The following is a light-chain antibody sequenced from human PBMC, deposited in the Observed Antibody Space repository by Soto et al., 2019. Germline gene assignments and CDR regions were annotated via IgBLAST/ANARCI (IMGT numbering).Light chain of an antibody. J-gene: IGLJ3*02. CDR2: EVS. CDR1: SSDVGGYNY. CDR3: SSYTSSSTGV. Sequence: QSALTRPASVSGSPGQSITISCTGTSSDVGGYNYVSWYQQHPGKAPKLMIYEVSSRPSGVSNRFSGSKSGNTASLTISGLQAEDEADYYCSSYTSSSTGVFGGGTKLTVL. V-gene: IGLV2-14*01.